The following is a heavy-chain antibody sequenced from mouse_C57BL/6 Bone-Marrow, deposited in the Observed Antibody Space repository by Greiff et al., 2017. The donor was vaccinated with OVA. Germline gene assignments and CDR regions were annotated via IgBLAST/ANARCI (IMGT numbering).Heavy chain of an antibody. V-gene: IGHV1-72*01. CDR2: IDPNSGGT. CDR3: ARRRGRRKRDWFAY. Sequence: QVQLQQPGAELVKPGASVKLSCKASGYTFTSYWMHWVKQRPGRGLEWIGRIDPNSGGTKYNEKFKSKATLTVDKPSSTAYMQLSSLTSEDSAVNYCARRRGRRKRDWFAYWGQGTLVTVSA. J-gene: IGHJ3*01. CDR1: GYTFTSYW.